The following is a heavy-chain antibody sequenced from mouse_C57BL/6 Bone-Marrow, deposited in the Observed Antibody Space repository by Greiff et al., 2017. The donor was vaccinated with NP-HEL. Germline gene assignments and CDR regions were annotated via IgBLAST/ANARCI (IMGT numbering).Heavy chain of an antibody. D-gene: IGHD1-1*01. CDR1: GYTFTSYW. J-gene: IGHJ4*01. CDR2: IHPNSGST. V-gene: IGHV1-64*01. CDR3: ARRGKLRGYYAMDY. Sequence: QVQLQQPGAELVKPGASVKLSCKASGYTFTSYWMHWVKQRPGQGLEWIGMIHPNSGSTNYNEKFKSKATLTVDKSSSTAYMQLSSLTSEDSAVYYCARRGKLRGYYAMDYWGQGTSVTVSS.